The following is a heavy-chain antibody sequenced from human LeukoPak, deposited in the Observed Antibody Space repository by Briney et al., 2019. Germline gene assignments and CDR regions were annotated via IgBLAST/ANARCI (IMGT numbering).Heavy chain of an antibody. J-gene: IGHJ4*02. D-gene: IGHD2-2*01. V-gene: IGHV3-15*01. CDR2: IKSKTDGGTT. CDR1: GFTLSNAW. Sequence: GGSLRLSCAASGFTLSNAWMSWVRQAPGKGLEGVGRIKSKTDGGTTDYAAPVKGRFTISRDDSKNTLYLQMNSLKTEDTAVYYCTTERVIVVVPAASSQLNFDYWGQGTLVTVSS. CDR3: TTERVIVVVPAASSQLNFDY.